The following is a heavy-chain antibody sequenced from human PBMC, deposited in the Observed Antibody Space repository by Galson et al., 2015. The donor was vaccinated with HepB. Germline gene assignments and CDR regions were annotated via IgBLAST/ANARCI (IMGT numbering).Heavy chain of an antibody. Sequence: SLRLSCAPSGFTFSSYSMNWVRQAPGKGLEWVSSISSSSSYIYYADSVKGRFTISRDNAKNSLYLQMNSLRAEDTAVYYCAKDGTLRVNRIAVADFGVYWVQGTLVTVSS. CDR2: ISSSSSYI. CDR3: AKDGTLRVNRIAVADFGVY. J-gene: IGHJ4*02. D-gene: IGHD6-19*01. V-gene: IGHV3-21*01. CDR1: GFTFSSYS.